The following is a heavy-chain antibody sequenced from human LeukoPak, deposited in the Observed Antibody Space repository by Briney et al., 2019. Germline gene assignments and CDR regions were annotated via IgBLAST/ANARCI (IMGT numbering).Heavy chain of an antibody. CDR1: GYSISSGYY. Sequence: NPSENLSLNCAVSGYSISSGYYWGWIRQPPGKGLEWIGSIYHSGSTYYNPSLKSRVTISVDTSKNQFSLKLSSVTAADTAVYYCASHYYDFWSGYPHHFDYWGQGTLVTVSS. CDR3: ASHYYDFWSGYPHHFDY. CDR2: IYHSGST. D-gene: IGHD3-3*01. V-gene: IGHV4-38-2*01. J-gene: IGHJ4*02.